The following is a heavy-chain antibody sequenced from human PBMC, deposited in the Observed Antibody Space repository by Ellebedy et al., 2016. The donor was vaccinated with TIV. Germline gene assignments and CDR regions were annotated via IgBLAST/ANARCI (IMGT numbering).Heavy chain of an antibody. Sequence: MPSETLSLTCTVSGGSISSYYWSWIRQPPGKGLEWIGYISYSGSTNSNPSLKSRVTISVDTSKNQFALRLNSVTGADTAVYYCARVVWQQPVSYAFDIWGQGTMVTVSS. V-gene: IGHV4-59*01. CDR2: ISYSGST. J-gene: IGHJ3*02. D-gene: IGHD6-13*01. CDR1: GGSISSYY. CDR3: ARVVWQQPVSYAFDI.